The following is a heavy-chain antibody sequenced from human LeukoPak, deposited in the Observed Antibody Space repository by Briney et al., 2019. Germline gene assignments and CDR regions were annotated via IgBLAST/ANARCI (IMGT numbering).Heavy chain of an antibody. D-gene: IGHD3-10*01. V-gene: IGHV1-2*02. CDR2: IKPNSGGT. Sequence: ASVKVSCKASGYTFTGYYMHWVRQAPGQGLEWMGWIKPNSGGTKYAQKFQGRVTTTRDTSISTAYMELSRLRSDDTAVYYCATERHLVRGVIFDYWGQGTLVTVSS. J-gene: IGHJ4*02. CDR1: GYTFTGYY. CDR3: ATERHLVRGVIFDY.